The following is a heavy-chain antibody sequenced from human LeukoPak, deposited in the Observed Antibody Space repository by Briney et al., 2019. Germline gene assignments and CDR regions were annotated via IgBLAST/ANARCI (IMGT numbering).Heavy chain of an antibody. Sequence: SETLSLTCTVSGGSLTSYYWSWLRQPPGKGLEWIGSIYYTGTTNYNPSLKSRVTISVDTSKNHFSLKLSSVTAADTAVYYCARFGSLREPILDYWGQGTLVTVSS. CDR3: ARFGSLREPILDY. D-gene: IGHD3-16*01. CDR2: IYYTGTT. CDR1: GGSLTSYY. J-gene: IGHJ4*02. V-gene: IGHV4-59*01.